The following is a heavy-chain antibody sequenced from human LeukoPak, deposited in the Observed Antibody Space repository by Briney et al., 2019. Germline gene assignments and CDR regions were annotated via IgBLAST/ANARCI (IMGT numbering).Heavy chain of an antibody. Sequence: SETLSLTCTVSGGSISSFYWSWIRQPPGKGLEWIGYIYYSGITNYNPSLKSRVTISADTSKMQFSLKLSSVTAADTAVYYCAATVYYYDTSGYVDYWGQGTLVTVSS. D-gene: IGHD3-22*01. CDR3: AATVYYYDTSGYVDY. CDR1: GGSISSFY. J-gene: IGHJ4*02. V-gene: IGHV4-59*08. CDR2: IYYSGIT.